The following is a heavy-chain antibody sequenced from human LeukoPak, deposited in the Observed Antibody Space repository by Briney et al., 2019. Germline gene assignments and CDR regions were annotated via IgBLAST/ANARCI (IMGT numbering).Heavy chain of an antibody. CDR1: GYTLTELS. J-gene: IGHJ5*01. D-gene: IGHD3-10*01. CDR2: FDPEDGET. Sequence: ASVKLSCKVSGYTLTELSMRWVRQAPGKGLEWMGGFDPEDGETIYAQKFQGSATMTEDTSTDTAYMEVSSMRSEDTAAYYCATDCMVRGVDTRWFDPWGQGTLVTVSS. CDR3: ATDCMVRGVDTRWFDP. V-gene: IGHV1-24*01.